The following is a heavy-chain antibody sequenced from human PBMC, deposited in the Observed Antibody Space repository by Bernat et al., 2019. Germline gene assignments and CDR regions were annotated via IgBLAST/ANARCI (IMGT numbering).Heavy chain of an antibody. CDR1: GFTFSSYA. Sequence: EVQLLESGGGLVQPGGSLRLSCAASGFTFSSYAMSWVRQAPGKGLEWVSAISGSGGSTYYADSVKGRFTISRDNSKNTLYLQMNSLRAEDTAVYYCATTPKPKTYYYDSIGYYYFDYWGQGTLVTVSS. CDR3: ATTPKPKTYYYDSIGYYYFDY. CDR2: ISGSGGST. D-gene: IGHD3-22*01. J-gene: IGHJ4*02. V-gene: IGHV3-23*01.